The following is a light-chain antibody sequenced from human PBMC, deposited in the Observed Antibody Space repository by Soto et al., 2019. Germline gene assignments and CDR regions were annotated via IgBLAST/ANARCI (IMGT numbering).Light chain of an antibody. V-gene: IGKV1-5*03. J-gene: IGKJ2*01. CDR2: KSS. CDR3: QQYSNYPYT. CDR1: QSVSSW. Sequence: DIQMTQSPSTLSASVGDRVTITCRASQSVSSWLAWYHQKPGKAPKLLIYKSSSLEGGVPSRFSGSGSGTAFTLTITSLQPDDFATYYCQQYSNYPYTLGQGTKLEIK.